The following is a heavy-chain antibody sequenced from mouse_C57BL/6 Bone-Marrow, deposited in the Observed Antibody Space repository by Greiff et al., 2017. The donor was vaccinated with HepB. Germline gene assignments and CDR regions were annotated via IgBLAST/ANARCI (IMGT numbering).Heavy chain of an antibody. CDR1: GYTFTSYW. J-gene: IGHJ4*01. CDR3: ASPHGKHAMDY. CDR2: IHPNSGST. Sequence: VQLQQPGAELVKPGASVKLSCKASGYTFTSYWMHWVKQRPGQGLEWIGMIHPNSGSTNYNEKFKSKATLTVDKSSSTAYMQLSSLTSEDSAVYYCASPHGKHAMDYWGQGTSVTVSS. V-gene: IGHV1-64*01. D-gene: IGHD2-1*01.